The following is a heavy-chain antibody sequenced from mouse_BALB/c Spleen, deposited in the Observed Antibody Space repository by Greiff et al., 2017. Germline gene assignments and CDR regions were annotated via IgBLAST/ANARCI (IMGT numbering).Heavy chain of an antibody. Sequence: EVQLQESGGGLVKPGGSLKLSCAASGFTFSDYYMYWVRQTPEKRLEWVATISDGGSYTYYPDSVKGRFTISRDNAKNNLYLQMSSLKSEDTAMYYCARVEYGNPYYAMDYWGQGTSVTVSS. D-gene: IGHD2-10*02. CDR3: ARVEYGNPYYAMDY. J-gene: IGHJ4*01. CDR1: GFTFSDYY. V-gene: IGHV5-4*02. CDR2: ISDGGSYT.